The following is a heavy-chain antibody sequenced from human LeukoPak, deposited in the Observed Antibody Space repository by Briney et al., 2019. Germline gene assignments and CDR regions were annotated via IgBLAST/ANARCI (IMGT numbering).Heavy chain of an antibody. V-gene: IGHV4-34*01. CDR1: GGSFSGYY. J-gene: IGHJ3*02. CDR3: ARHMTVTYDAFDI. Sequence: PSETLSLTCAVYGGSFSGYYWSWIRQPPGKGLEWIGEINHSGSTNYNPSLKSRVTISVDTSKNQFSLKLSSVTAADTAVYHCARHMTVTYDAFDIWGQGTMVTVSS. CDR2: INHSGST. D-gene: IGHD3-22*01.